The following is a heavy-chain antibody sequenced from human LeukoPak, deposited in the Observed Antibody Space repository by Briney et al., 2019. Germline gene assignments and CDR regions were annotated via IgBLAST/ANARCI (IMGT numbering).Heavy chain of an antibody. CDR1: GYTFTSYG. Sequence: ASVKVSCKASGYTFTSYGISWVRQAPGQGLEWMGWISAYNGNTNYAQKLQGRVTMTTDTSTSTAYMELRSLRSDDTAVYYCARDKIDYGDPRNDAFDIWGQGTMVTVSS. D-gene: IGHD4-17*01. V-gene: IGHV1-18*01. CDR2: ISAYNGNT. J-gene: IGHJ3*02. CDR3: ARDKIDYGDPRNDAFDI.